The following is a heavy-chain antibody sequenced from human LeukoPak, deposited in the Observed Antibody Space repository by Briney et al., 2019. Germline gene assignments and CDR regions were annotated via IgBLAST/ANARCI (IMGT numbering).Heavy chain of an antibody. D-gene: IGHD3-10*02. J-gene: IGHJ6*04. Sequence: GGSLRLSCAASGFTFSSYMNWVRQAPGKGLEWVSSISSSSSYIYYADSVKGRFTISRDNAKKSLYLQMNSLRAEDTAVYYCAELGITMIGGVWGKGTTVTISS. V-gene: IGHV3-21*01. CDR2: ISSSSSYI. CDR1: GFTFSSY. CDR3: AELGITMIGGV.